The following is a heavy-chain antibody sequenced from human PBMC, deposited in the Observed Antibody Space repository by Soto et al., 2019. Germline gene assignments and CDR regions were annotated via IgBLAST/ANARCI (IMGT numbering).Heavy chain of an antibody. J-gene: IGHJ4*02. D-gene: IGHD2-15*01. CDR2: IIPIFGTT. V-gene: IGHV1-69*01. CDR1: GGTLSSYV. CDR3: ARDPRQDCSGETCYYS. Sequence: QVQLVQSAAEVKNPGSSVKVSCKASGGTLSSYVISWVRQAPGQGLEWMGGIIPIFGTTTYGEKFQGRVTITADESTSTTYMELSSLKSEDTAVYYCARDPRQDCSGETCYYSWGQGTLVTVSS.